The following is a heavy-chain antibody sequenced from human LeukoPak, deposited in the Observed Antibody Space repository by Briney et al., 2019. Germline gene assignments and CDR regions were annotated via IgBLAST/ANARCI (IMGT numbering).Heavy chain of an antibody. Sequence: SQTLSLTCAISGDSVPSSSTAWSWIRQSPSRGLEWLGRTYYRSTWYNDYAVSVKSRISINPDTSKNQFSLQLNSVTPEDTAVYYCARGDYMDVWGRGTTVTVSS. D-gene: IGHD3-16*01. CDR1: GDSVPSSSTA. V-gene: IGHV6-1*01. CDR2: TYYRSTWYN. CDR3: ARGDYMDV. J-gene: IGHJ6*03.